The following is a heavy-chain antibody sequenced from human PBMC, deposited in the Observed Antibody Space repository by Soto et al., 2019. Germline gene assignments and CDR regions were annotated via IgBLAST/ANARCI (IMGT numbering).Heavy chain of an antibody. D-gene: IGHD2-21*02. J-gene: IGHJ4*02. CDR1: GFTFGSYW. V-gene: IGHV3-7*01. CDR2: IKPDGSAT. Sequence: EVQLVESGGGLVQPGGSLRLSCAVSGFTFGSYWMNWVRLIPGKGLEWVAYIKPDGSATYYVDSVKGRFTISRDNAKNSLYLQMNSLRVEDTSVYYCARAGYCGPGFYYYFDYWGQGTLVTVSS. CDR3: ARAGYCGPGFYYYFDY.